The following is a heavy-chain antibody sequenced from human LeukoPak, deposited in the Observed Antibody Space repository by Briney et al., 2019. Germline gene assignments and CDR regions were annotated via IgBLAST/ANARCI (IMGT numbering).Heavy chain of an antibody. V-gene: IGHV1-46*01. D-gene: IGHD3-10*01. CDR2: INPSGGST. CDR3: ARDPAWFGEPYNWFDP. Sequence: WASVKVSCKASGYTFTSYYMHWVRQALGQGLEWMGIINPSGGSTSYAQKFQGRVTMTRDTSTSTVYMELSSLRSEDTAVYYCARDPAWFGEPYNWFDPWGQGTLVTVSS. CDR1: GYTFTSYY. J-gene: IGHJ5*02.